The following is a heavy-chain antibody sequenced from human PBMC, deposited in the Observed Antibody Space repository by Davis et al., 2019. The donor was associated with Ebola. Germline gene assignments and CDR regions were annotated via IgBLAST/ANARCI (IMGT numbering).Heavy chain of an antibody. CDR1: GYTFTSYA. D-gene: IGHD6-6*01. Sequence: ASVKVSCKASGYTFTSYAMHWVRQAPGQRLEWMGWINPNSGGTNYAQKFQGWVTMTRDTSISTAYMELSRLRSDDTAVYYCARGGRGIAARPDYYGMDVWGQGTTVTVSS. CDR2: INPNSGGT. J-gene: IGHJ6*02. CDR3: ARGGRGIAARPDYYGMDV. V-gene: IGHV1-2*04.